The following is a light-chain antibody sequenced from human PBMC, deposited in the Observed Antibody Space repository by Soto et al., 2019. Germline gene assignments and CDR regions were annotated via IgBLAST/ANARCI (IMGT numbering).Light chain of an antibody. Sequence: EIVLTQSPGTLSLSPGERATLSCRASQSVSSSSLAWYQQNPGQAPRLLIYATSSRATGIPDRFSGSGSGTDFTLTISRLEPEDVAVYYCHQYDSSPLTFGGGTKVEIK. V-gene: IGKV3-20*01. CDR2: ATS. J-gene: IGKJ4*01. CDR1: QSVSSSS. CDR3: HQYDSSPLT.